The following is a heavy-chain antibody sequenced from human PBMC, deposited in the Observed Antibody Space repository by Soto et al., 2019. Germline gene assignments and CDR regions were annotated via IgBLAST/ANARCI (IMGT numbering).Heavy chain of an antibody. CDR2: IRSKANSYAT. J-gene: IGHJ6*02. CDR1: GFTFSGSA. V-gene: IGHV3-73*01. Sequence: GGSLRLSCAASGFTFSGSAMHWVRQASGKGLEWVGRIRSKANSYATAYAASVKGRFTISRDDSKNTAYLQMNSLKTEDTAVYYCTADTAITNYGMDVWGQGTTVTVSS. D-gene: IGHD5-18*01. CDR3: TADTAITNYGMDV.